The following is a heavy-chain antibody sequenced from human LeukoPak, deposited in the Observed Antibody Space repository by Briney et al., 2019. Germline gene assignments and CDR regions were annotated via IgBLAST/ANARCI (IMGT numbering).Heavy chain of an antibody. V-gene: IGHV3-13*01. CDR2: IGTVTDT. J-gene: IGHJ4*02. D-gene: IGHD3-16*01. CDR1: GFNFKNYD. CDR3: ARGWGGHGRSWGALDF. Sequence: GGSLRLSCAASGFNFKNYDFHWVRQAAGKRLEWVSGIGTVTDTFYLDSVEGRITISRENAKNSFYLQMNGLRAGDTAVYYCARGWGGHGRSWGALDFWGQGILVTVSS.